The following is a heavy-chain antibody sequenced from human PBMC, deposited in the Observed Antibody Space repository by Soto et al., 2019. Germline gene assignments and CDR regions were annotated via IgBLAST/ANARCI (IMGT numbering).Heavy chain of an antibody. CDR1: GGTFSSYT. Sequence: GASVKVSCKASGGTFSSYTISCVRQAPGQGLEWMGRIIPILGIANYAQKFQGRVTITADKSTSTAYMELSSLRSEDTAVYYCATLSAYYDSGMAYYYYYMEVWGKGTTVTVSS. V-gene: IGHV1-69*02. CDR3: ATLSAYYDSGMAYYYYYMEV. D-gene: IGHD3-3*01. J-gene: IGHJ6*03. CDR2: IIPILGIA.